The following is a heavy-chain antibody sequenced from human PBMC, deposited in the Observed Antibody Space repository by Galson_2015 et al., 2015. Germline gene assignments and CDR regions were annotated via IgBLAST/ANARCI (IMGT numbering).Heavy chain of an antibody. J-gene: IGHJ4*02. CDR3: ARAGALHESNEEDY. V-gene: IGHV7-4-1*02. CDR2: INTNTGNP. CDR1: GYTFISYA. D-gene: IGHD3-10*01. Sequence: SVKVSCKASGYTFISYAMNWVRQAPGQGLEWMGWINTNTGNPTYAQGFTGRFVFSLDTSVSTAYLQISSLKAEDTAVYYCARAGALHESNEEDYWGQGTLVTVSS.